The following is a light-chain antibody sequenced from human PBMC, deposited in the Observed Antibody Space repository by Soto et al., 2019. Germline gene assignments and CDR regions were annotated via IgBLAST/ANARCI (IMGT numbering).Light chain of an antibody. CDR1: SSDVGGYNS. CDR3: NSYTSSTTYV. J-gene: IGLJ1*01. CDR2: EVN. Sequence: QSALTRPASVSGCPGQSITISRTGTSSDVGGYNSVSWYQQHPGKAPKLIIYEVNNRPSGVSNRFSGSKSGNTASLTISGLQAEDEAEYYCNSYTSSTTYVFGTGTKVTVL. V-gene: IGLV2-14*01.